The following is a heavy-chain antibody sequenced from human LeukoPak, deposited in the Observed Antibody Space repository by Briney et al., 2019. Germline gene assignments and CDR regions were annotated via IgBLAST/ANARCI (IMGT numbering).Heavy chain of an antibody. V-gene: IGHV4-59*01. CDR3: ARGRWELLLYFDY. CDR1: GGSISNYY. D-gene: IGHD1-26*01. Sequence: SETLSLTCTGSGGSISNYYWSWIRQPPGKGLEWIGYIYYSERSNYNPSLKSRVTMSLDTSRNQFSLKLTSVTAADTAVYYCARGRWELLLYFDYWGQGTLVTVSS. J-gene: IGHJ4*02. CDR2: IYYSERS.